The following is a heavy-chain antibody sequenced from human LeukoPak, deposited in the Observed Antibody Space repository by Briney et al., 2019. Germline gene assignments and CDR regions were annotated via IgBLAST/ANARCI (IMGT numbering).Heavy chain of an antibody. V-gene: IGHV3-23*01. D-gene: IGHD6-13*01. CDR1: GFTFSSYE. Sequence: PGGSLRLSCAASGFTFSSYEMNWVRQAPGKGLEWVSAISASGGSTYYADSVKGRFTISRDNSKNTLYLQMNSLRAEDTAVYYCAHPTEYSSSWYGNWFDPWGQGTLVTVSS. CDR3: AHPTEYSSSWYGNWFDP. CDR2: ISASGGST. J-gene: IGHJ5*02.